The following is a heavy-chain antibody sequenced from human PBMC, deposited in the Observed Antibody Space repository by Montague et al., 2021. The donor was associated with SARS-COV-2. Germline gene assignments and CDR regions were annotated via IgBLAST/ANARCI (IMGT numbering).Heavy chain of an antibody. Sequence: SETLSLTCTVSGGSISSYYWSWIRQPPGKGLEWIGYINYSGSTNYKPSLKSRVTISVDTSKNQFSLKLSSVTAADTAVYYCARGSGSMGNAFDIWGQGAMVTVSS. CDR1: GGSISSYY. J-gene: IGHJ3*02. CDR2: INYSGST. CDR3: ARGSGSMGNAFDI. V-gene: IGHV4-59*01. D-gene: IGHD3-22*01.